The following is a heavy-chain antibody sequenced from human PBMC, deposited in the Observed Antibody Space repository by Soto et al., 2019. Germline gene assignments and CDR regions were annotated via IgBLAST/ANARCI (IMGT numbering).Heavy chain of an antibody. V-gene: IGHV1-18*01. CDR1: GYTFTSYG. D-gene: IGHD1-7*01. CDR2: VSAYNGNT. Sequence: ASVKVSCKASGYTFTSYGISWVRQAPGQRLEWMGWVSAYNGNTNYAQRLQGRVTMTTDTSTSTAYMELRSLRSDDTAVYYCARVKLELRITYYYYYMDVWGKGTTVTLSS. J-gene: IGHJ6*03. CDR3: ARVKLELRITYYYYYMDV.